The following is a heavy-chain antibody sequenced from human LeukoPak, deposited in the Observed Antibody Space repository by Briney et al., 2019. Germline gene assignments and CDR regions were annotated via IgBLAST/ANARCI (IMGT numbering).Heavy chain of an antibody. CDR2: ISGSGGST. CDR1: GFTFSSYA. D-gene: IGHD2-15*01. Sequence: PGGSLRLSCAASGFTFSSYAMSWVRQAPGKGLEWVSAISGSGGSTYYADSVRGRFTISRDNSKNTLCPQMNSLRAEDTAVYYCAKDPGCSGGSCPSWGQGTLVTVSS. CDR3: AKDPGCSGGSCPS. J-gene: IGHJ5*02. V-gene: IGHV3-23*01.